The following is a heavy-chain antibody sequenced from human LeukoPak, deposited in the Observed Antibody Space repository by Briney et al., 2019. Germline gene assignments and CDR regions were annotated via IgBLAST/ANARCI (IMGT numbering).Heavy chain of an antibody. CDR3: ARLQYCGGTSCYWFDP. Sequence: SETLSLTCDVSGGSISSGLYSWSWIRQPLGKGLEWIGYIYHTGSTYHNPSLKSRVTISVDTSKNQFSLRLSSVTAADTAVYYCARLQYCGGTSCYWFDPWGQGTLVTVSS. D-gene: IGHD2-2*01. CDR2: IYHTGST. CDR1: GGSISSGLYS. V-gene: IGHV4-30-2*01. J-gene: IGHJ5*02.